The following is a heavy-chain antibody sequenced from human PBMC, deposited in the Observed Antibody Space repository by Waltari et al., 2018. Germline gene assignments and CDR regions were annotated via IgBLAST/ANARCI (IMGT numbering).Heavy chain of an antibody. CDR2: IYYSGST. CDR1: GGSISSYY. J-gene: IGHJ6*03. Sequence: QVQLQESGPGLVKPSETLSLTCTVSGGSISSYYWSWIRQPPGKGLEWIGYIYYSGSTNYNPSLKSRVTISVDTSKNQFSLKLSSVTAADTAVYYCARVSPDCSGGSCYSGLYYYYYMDVWGKGTTVTVSS. CDR3: ARVSPDCSGGSCYSGLYYYYYMDV. D-gene: IGHD2-15*01. V-gene: IGHV4-59*01.